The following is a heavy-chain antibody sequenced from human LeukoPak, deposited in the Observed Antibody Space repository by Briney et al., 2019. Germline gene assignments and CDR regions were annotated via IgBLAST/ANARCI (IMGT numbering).Heavy chain of an antibody. D-gene: IGHD5-18*01. CDR2: ISHEGSNK. Sequence: PGGALRLSCAASGFTFSSYAMHWGREAPGKRVGWVAVISHEGSNKYYAESVKGGVTISRDNSKNTLYLQMTSLRADDTAVYYCAGSNSYGYASDYWGQGALATVSS. CDR1: GFTFSSYA. J-gene: IGHJ4*02. V-gene: IGHV3-30*04. CDR3: AGSNSYGYASDY.